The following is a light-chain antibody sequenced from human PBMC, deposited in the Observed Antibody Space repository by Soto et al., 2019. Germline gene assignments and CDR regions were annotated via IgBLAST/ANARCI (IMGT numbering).Light chain of an antibody. J-gene: IGKJ1*01. CDR1: QSISGW. Sequence: DIQMTQSPSTLSASVGDRVTITCRASQSISGWLAWYQRKPGKAPKLLIYKASSLETGVPSRFVGSGSGTEVTLTISSLQPDDFATYYCQQYDTYPWTFGQGTKVDIK. CDR2: KAS. CDR3: QQYDTYPWT. V-gene: IGKV1-5*03.